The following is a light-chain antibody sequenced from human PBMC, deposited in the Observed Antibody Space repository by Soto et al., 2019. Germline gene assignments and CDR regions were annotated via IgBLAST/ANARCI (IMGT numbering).Light chain of an antibody. Sequence: EVVVTQSPATMSLSPGDSAALSCWASQPLRVTNFAWYHQKPGQPPRLLGYGPSGRATDIPDRFSVSGSRTVFNLTIRSVEPEDFGIYYLHQFGSSPFTFGPGTKV. V-gene: IGKV3-20*01. CDR3: HQFGSSPFT. J-gene: IGKJ3*01. CDR1: QPLRVTN. CDR2: GPS.